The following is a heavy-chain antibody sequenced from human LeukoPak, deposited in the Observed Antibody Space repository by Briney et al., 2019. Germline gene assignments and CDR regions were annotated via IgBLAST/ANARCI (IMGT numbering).Heavy chain of an antibody. J-gene: IGHJ3*02. CDR1: GGSFSGYY. D-gene: IGHD3-10*01. V-gene: IGHV4-34*01. CDR3: ARSGWFGESDDAFDI. CDR2: INHSGST. Sequence: PSETLSLTCAVYGGSFSGYYWSWIRQPPGKGLEWIGEINHSGSTNYNPSLKSRVTMSVDTSKNQFSLKLSSVAAADTAVYYCARSGWFGESDDAFDIWGQETMVTVSS.